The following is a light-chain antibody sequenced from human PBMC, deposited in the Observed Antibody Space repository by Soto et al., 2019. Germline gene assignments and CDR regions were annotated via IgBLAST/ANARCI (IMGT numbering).Light chain of an antibody. CDR3: QQYNGWPIT. CDR1: QSVSSSY. CDR2: GAF. V-gene: IGKV3-20*01. J-gene: IGKJ5*01. Sequence: EIVLTQSPGTLSLSPGERATLSCRASQSVSSSYLAWYQQKPGQAPRLLIYGAFNRAAGIPARFSGSGSGTDFTLTISSLEPEDFAVYYCQQYNGWPITFGQGTRLEIK.